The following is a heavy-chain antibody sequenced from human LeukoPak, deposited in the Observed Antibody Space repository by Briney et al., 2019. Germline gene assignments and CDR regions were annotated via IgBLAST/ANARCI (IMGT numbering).Heavy chain of an antibody. CDR1: GFTFSSYG. CDR3: ARSSGWYQGYFDY. V-gene: IGHV3-21*04. CDR2: ISSSSDYI. Sequence: SGGSLRLSCAASGFTFSSYGMHWVRQAPGKGLEWVSSISSSSDYIYYADSVKGRFTISRDNSKNTLYLQMNSLRAEDTAVYYCARSSGWYQGYFDYWGQGTLVTVSS. D-gene: IGHD6-19*01. J-gene: IGHJ4*02.